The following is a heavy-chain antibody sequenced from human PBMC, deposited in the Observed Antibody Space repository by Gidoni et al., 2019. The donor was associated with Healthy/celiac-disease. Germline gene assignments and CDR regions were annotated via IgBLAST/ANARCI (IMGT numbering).Heavy chain of an antibody. J-gene: IGHJ4*02. CDR2: INHSGST. D-gene: IGHD2-21*01. Sequence: QVQLQQWGAGLLKPSETLSPTCAVYGGSFSGYYWSWIRQPPGKGLEWIGEINHSGSTNYNPSLKSRVTISVDTSKNQFSLKLSSVTAADTAVYYCARGVGVIAFDYWGQGTLVTVSS. CDR3: ARGVGVIAFDY. V-gene: IGHV4-34*01. CDR1: GGSFSGYY.